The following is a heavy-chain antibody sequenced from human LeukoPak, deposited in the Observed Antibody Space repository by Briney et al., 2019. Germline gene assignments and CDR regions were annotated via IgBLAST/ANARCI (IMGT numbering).Heavy chain of an antibody. CDR1: GLTFIDAY. J-gene: IGHJ4*02. Sequence: GGSESLPCAVSGLTFIDAYMTWVRQAPGRALEWVGLIKSTPDGGTTHYAAPVGGRFTVSRDDSKNTLFLQMNSLKTEDTAVYYCTTCSWGNPVSWGQGTLVTVSS. CDR2: IKSTPDGGTT. CDR3: TTCSWGNPVS. V-gene: IGHV3-15*01. D-gene: IGHD3-16*01.